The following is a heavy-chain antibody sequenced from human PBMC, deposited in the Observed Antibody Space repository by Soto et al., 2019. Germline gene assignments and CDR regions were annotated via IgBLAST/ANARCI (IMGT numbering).Heavy chain of an antibody. CDR3: ARDGWGILGVTGADY. V-gene: IGHV3-33*01. D-gene: IGHD1-26*01. CDR2: IWYDGSNE. CDR1: GFTFSSYG. Sequence: QVQLVESGGGVVQPGRSLRLSCAASGFTFSSYGMYWVRQAPGKGLEWVAVIWYDGSNEYYADSVKGRFTISRDNSKNTLYLQMNSLRAEDTAVYYCARDGWGILGVTGADYWGQGTLVTVSS. J-gene: IGHJ4*02.